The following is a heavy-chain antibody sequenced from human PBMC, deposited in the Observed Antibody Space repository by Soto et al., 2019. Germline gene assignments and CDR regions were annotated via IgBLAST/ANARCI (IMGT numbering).Heavy chain of an antibody. J-gene: IGHJ4*02. V-gene: IGHV4-4*02. CDR2: IYHSGRT. CDR3: ATGYSSRHTFDY. D-gene: IGHD6-13*01. CDR1: GGSISSSNW. Sequence: QVQLQESGPGLVKPSGTLSLTCAVSGGSISSSNWWSWVRQPPGKGLEWIGEIYHSGRTNYNPSLKSRVTISVDKSKRRFSLKLSSVTAADTAVYYGATGYSSRHTFDYWGQGTLVTVSS.